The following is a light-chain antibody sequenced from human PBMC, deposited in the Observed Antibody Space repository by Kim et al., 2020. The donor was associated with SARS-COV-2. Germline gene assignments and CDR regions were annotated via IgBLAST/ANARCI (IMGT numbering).Light chain of an antibody. CDR1: SSDVGGYNF. CDR3: SSYTSSSTLVV. J-gene: IGLJ2*01. Sequence: QSITISCTGTSSDVGGYNFVSWYQQHPGKAPKLMIYDASNRPSGVSTRFSGSKSGNTASLTISGLQAEDEADYYCSSYTSSSTLVVFGGGTQLTVL. CDR2: DAS. V-gene: IGLV2-14*03.